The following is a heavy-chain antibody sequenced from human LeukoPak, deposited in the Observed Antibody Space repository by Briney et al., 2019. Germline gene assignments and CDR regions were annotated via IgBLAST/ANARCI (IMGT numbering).Heavy chain of an antibody. D-gene: IGHD3-10*01. V-gene: IGHV4-59*08. J-gene: IGHJ5*02. Sequence: SETLSLTCTVSGGSISSYYWSWIRQPPGKGLEWIGEINHSGSTNYNPSLKSRVTISVDTSKNQFSLKLSSVTAADTALYYCVRVDYGSGSYYKSFWFDPWDQGTLVTVSS. CDR1: GGSISSYY. CDR3: VRVDYGSGSYYKSFWFDP. CDR2: INHSGST.